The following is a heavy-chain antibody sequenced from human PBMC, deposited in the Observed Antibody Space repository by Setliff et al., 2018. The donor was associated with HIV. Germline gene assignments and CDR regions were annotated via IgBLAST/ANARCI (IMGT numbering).Heavy chain of an antibody. Sequence: LSLTCTVSGGSISSSSYYWGWIRQPPGKGLEWIGSIYYSESTYYNPSLKSRVTISVDTSKNQFSLKLSSVTAADTAVYYCVRLQLVEMATFTSYFDYWGQGTLVTVSS. CDR1: GGSISSSSYY. CDR3: VRLQLVEMATFTSYFDY. V-gene: IGHV4-39*01. D-gene: IGHD6-13*01. CDR2: IYYSEST. J-gene: IGHJ4*02.